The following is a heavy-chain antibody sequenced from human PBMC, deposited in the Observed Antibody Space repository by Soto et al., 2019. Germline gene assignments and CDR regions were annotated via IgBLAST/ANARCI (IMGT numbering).Heavy chain of an antibody. J-gene: IGHJ5*02. V-gene: IGHV5-10-1*01. CDR3: ARHGGNCSGGSCYSERTIWFDP. CDR1: GYSFTSYW. CDR2: IDPSDSYT. Sequence: GESLKISCKGSGYSFTSYWISWVRQMPGKGLEWMGRIDPSDSYTNYSPSFQGHVTISADKSISTAYLQWSSLKASDTAMYYCARHGGNCSGGSCYSERTIWFDPWGQGTLVTV. D-gene: IGHD2-15*01.